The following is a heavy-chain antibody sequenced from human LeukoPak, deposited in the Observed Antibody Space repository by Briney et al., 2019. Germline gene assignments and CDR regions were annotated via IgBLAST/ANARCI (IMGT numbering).Heavy chain of an antibody. Sequence: SETLSLTCTVSGGSLNNYFWSWIRQPPGKGLEWIGYIYYIGTTYYKPSLTGRITISIDTSKNQLSLKLSSVTAADTAVYYCARSLGAGATTYYFDYWGQGTLVTVSS. J-gene: IGHJ4*02. V-gene: IGHV4-59*01. CDR2: IYYIGTT. D-gene: IGHD2-15*01. CDR1: GGSLNNYF. CDR3: ARSLGAGATTYYFDY.